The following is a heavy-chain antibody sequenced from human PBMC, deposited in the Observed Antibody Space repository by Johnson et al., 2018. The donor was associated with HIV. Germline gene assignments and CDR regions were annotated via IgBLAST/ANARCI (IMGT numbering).Heavy chain of an antibody. V-gene: IGHV3-30-3*01. D-gene: IGHD3-22*01. CDR2: ISYDGSNK. Sequence: QVQLVESGGGVVQPGRSLRLSCAASGFTFSTYAMHWVRQAPGKGLEWVAVISYDGSNKDYADSVKGRFPISRDNSKNSLYLQMNSLRAEDTAVYYCARAHRYYYDTDTMDAFDIWGQGTMVTVSS. CDR1: GFTFSTYA. CDR3: ARAHRYYYDTDTMDAFDI. J-gene: IGHJ3*02.